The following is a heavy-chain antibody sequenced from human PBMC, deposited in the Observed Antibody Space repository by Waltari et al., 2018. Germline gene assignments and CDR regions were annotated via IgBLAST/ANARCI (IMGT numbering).Heavy chain of an antibody. J-gene: IGHJ4*02. CDR2: INHSGST. CDR1: GGSFSGYY. CDR3: ARGLRPAAEWGQAAYFDY. V-gene: IGHV4-34*01. D-gene: IGHD2-2*01. Sequence: QVQLQQWGAGLLKPSETLSLTCAVYGGSFSGYYWSWIRQPPGKGLEWIGEINHSGSTNYDPSLKSRVTISVDTSKSQVSLKLSSVTTADTAVYYCARGLRPAAEWGQAAYFDYWGQGTLVTVSS.